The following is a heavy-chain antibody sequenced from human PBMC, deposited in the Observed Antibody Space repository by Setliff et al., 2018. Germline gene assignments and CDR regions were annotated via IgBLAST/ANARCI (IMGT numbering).Heavy chain of an antibody. CDR3: ARAHTWSLPDDNSGYPGWFDP. CDR1: GFSISSGYY. Sequence: PSEILSLTCAVSGFSISSGYYKGWIRQPPGKGLEWIVNIHHSGKAYYNPSLKSRVTMSVDTSKNHVSLKPSSVTAADTAVYYCARAHTWSLPDDNSGYPGWFDPWGQGTLVTVSS. V-gene: IGHV4-38-2*01. J-gene: IGHJ5*02. CDR2: IHHSGKA. D-gene: IGHD3-22*01.